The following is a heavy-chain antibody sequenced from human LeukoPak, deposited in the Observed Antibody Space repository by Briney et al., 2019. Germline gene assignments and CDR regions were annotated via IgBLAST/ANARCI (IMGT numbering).Heavy chain of an antibody. V-gene: IGHV4-39*07. CDR1: GGSISSSSYY. CDR2: IYYSGST. D-gene: IGHD3-22*01. Sequence: SETLSLTCTVSGGSISSSSYYWGWIRQPPGKGLEWIGSIYYSGSTYYNPSLKSRVTISVDTSKNQFSLKLSSVTAADTAVYYCARANPVYYYDSSGYPRFDPWGQGTLVTVSS. J-gene: IGHJ5*02. CDR3: ARANPVYYYDSSGYPRFDP.